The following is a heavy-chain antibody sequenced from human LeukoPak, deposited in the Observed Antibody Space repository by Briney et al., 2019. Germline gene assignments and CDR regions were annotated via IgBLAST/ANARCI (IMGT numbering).Heavy chain of an antibody. Sequence: PSETLSPTCTVSGGSISSSSYYWGWIRQPPGKGLEWIGSIYYSGSTYYNPSLKSRVTISVDTSKNQFSLKLSSVTAADTAVYYCASPGARGYDSSGYYPFDYWGQGTLVTVSS. CDR3: ASPGARGYDSSGYYPFDY. CDR2: IYYSGST. CDR1: GGSISSSSYY. V-gene: IGHV4-39*01. D-gene: IGHD3-22*01. J-gene: IGHJ4*02.